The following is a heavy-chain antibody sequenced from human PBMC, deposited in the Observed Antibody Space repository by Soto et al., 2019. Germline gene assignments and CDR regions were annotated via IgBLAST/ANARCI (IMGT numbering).Heavy chain of an antibody. D-gene: IGHD2-8*01. CDR1: GGPINNHY. V-gene: IGHV4-59*11. CDR2: IYYTGST. J-gene: IGHJ4*02. CDR3: TRANWYSEY. Sequence: QVQLQESGPGLVKPSETLSLTCTVSGGPINNHYWSWIRQPPGKGLEWIGYIYYTGSTNYNPFLKSRVTMSVDTSKNQHSLNLTSLTTEDTAMYYCTRANWYSEYWGQGTLVTVSS.